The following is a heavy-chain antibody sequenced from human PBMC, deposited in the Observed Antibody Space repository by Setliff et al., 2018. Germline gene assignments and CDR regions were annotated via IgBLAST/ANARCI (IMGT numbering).Heavy chain of an antibody. J-gene: IGHJ6*03. CDR3: ARDPGNGHYMDV. Sequence: SETLSLTCIVSGGSIGHYYWNWIRQPPGKGLEWIGYVYTSGSTNYNPSLKSRVTISVDTSKNQLSLRLTSVTAADTAVYYCARDPGNGHYMDVWGKGATVTVS. CDR2: VYTSGST. V-gene: IGHV4-4*08. CDR1: GGSIGHYY.